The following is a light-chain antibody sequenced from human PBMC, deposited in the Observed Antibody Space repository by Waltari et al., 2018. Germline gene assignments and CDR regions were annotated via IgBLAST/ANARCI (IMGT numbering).Light chain of an antibody. CDR2: ATF. CDR1: QSISNSY. J-gene: IGKJ3*01. V-gene: IGKV3-20*01. CDR3: QEYGSSPEFT. Sequence: IVLTQSPGTLSLSPGDKATLSSRTSQSISNSYLAWYQQKPGQVPRLLIYATFSRASGIPDRFSGSGSETDFTLTISSLEPEDFAVYYCQEYGSSPEFTFGPGTTVDI.